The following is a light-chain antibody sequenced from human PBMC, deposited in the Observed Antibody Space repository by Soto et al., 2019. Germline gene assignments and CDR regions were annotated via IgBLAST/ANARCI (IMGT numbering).Light chain of an antibody. J-gene: IGLJ3*02. V-gene: IGLV1-40*01. CDR2: GDN. CDR1: SSNIGANYD. CDR3: QSYDSGVRGWV. Sequence: QSVLTQPPSVSGAPGQRVTISCTGSSSNIGANYDVHWYQHLPGNAPKLLVYGDNNRPSGVPDRFSGSKSATSASLAIAGLQLEDETYYYCQSYDSGVRGWVFGGGTKLTVL.